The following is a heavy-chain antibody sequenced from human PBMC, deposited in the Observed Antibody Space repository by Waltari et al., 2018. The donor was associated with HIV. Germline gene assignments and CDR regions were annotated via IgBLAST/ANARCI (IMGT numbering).Heavy chain of an antibody. J-gene: IGHJ5*02. CDR1: GFTFDDYA. Sequence: EVQLVESGGGLVQPGRSLRLSCAASGFTFDDYAMHWVRQAPGKGLEWVSGISWDSGRIGYADSVKGRFTISRDSAKNSLYLQMNSLRAEDTALYYCAKDISERQQLPLTWGQGTLVTVSS. V-gene: IGHV3-9*01. D-gene: IGHD6-13*01. CDR2: ISWDSGRI. CDR3: AKDISERQQLPLT.